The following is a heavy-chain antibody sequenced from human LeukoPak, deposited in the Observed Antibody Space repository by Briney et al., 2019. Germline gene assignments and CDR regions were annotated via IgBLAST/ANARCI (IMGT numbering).Heavy chain of an antibody. CDR2: IYTSGST. V-gene: IGHV4-61*02. J-gene: IGHJ4*02. D-gene: IGHD2-2*01. Sequence: SQTLFLTCTVSGGSISSGSYYWSWIRQPAGKGLEWIGRIYTSGSTNYNPSLKSRVTISVDTSKNQFSLKLSSVTAADTAVYYCARATVPGGNYFDYWGQGTLVTVSS. CDR1: GGSISSGSYY. CDR3: ARATVPGGNYFDY.